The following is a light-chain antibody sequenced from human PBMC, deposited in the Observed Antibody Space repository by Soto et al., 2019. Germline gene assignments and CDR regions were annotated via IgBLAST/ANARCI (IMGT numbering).Light chain of an antibody. CDR3: SSYSSSSTLV. CDR1: SSDVGGYKY. V-gene: IGLV2-14*01. CDR2: EVS. Sequence: QSVLTQPASVSGSPGQSITIACTGTSSDVGGYKYVSWYQQHPGKAPKLMIYEVSNRPSGVSNRFSGSKSGNTASLTISGLQAEDEADYYCSSYSSSSTLVFGTGTKVTV. J-gene: IGLJ1*01.